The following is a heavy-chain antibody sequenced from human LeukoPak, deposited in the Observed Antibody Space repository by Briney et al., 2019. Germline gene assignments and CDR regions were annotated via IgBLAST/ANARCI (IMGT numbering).Heavy chain of an antibody. CDR2: ISAYNGNT. D-gene: IGHD5-18*01. Sequence: GASVKVSCKASGYTFTSYGISWVRQAPGQGLEWMGWISAYNGNTNYAQKLQGRVTMTTDTSTSTAYMELRRLRSDDTAVYYCAREKVWGYSYRDGPYYGMDVWGKGTTVTVSS. CDR3: AREKVWGYSYRDGPYYGMDV. J-gene: IGHJ6*04. CDR1: GYTFTSYG. V-gene: IGHV1-18*04.